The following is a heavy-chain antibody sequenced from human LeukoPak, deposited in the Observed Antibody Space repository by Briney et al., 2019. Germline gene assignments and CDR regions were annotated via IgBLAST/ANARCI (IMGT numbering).Heavy chain of an antibody. Sequence: PSETLSLTCTVSGGSISSYYWSWIRQPAGKGLEWIGRIYTSGSTNYNPSLKSRVTMSVDTSKNQFSLKLSSVTAADTAVYYFAIDRIQRSVYYYMDVWGKGTTVTVSS. CDR3: AIDRIQRSVYYYMDV. J-gene: IGHJ6*03. D-gene: IGHD5-18*01. CDR1: GGSISSYY. CDR2: IYTSGST. V-gene: IGHV4-4*07.